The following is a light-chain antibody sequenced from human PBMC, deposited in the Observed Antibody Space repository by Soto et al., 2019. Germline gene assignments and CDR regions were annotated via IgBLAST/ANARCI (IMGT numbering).Light chain of an antibody. CDR3: HQYDNWWT. Sequence: IVLTHTPGTLSVSPGESATHSYRARQGVTTNFAWYQQKSGQSPRLLIYGACTRATVVPARCSGSGSATDFTPTISSLQPEDFAVYYCHQYDNWWTFGQGTRLEIK. CDR2: GAC. V-gene: IGKV3-15*01. J-gene: IGKJ5*01. CDR1: QGVTTN.